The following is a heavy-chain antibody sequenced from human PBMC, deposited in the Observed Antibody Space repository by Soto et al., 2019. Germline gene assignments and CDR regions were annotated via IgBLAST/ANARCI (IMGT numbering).Heavy chain of an antibody. V-gene: IGHV4-30-4*01. CDR1: GGSISSGDYY. D-gene: IGHD3-3*01. CDR2: IYYSGST. J-gene: IGHJ5*02. Sequence: QVQLQESGPGLVKPSQTLSLTCTVSGGSISSGDYYWSWIRQPPGKGLEWIGYIYYSGSTYYNPSLKRRVTISVDTSKSQFSLKLSSVTAADTAVYYCARGNYDFWSGYPNWFDPWGQGTLVTVSS. CDR3: ARGNYDFWSGYPNWFDP.